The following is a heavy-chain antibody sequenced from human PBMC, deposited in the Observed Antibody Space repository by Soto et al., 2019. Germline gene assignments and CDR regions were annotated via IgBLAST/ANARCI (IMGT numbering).Heavy chain of an antibody. V-gene: IGHV3-30*03. CDR3: ARSEQYQVFAFDI. Sequence: GGSLRLSCAASGFTFSSYGMHWVRQAPGKGLEWVALITYAGSNKNYADSVKGRFTISRDNSKNTLYLQMNSLRPEDTAVYYCARSEQYQVFAFDIWGQGTMVTVSS. J-gene: IGHJ3*02. CDR2: ITYAGSNK. D-gene: IGHD6-19*01. CDR1: GFTFSSYG.